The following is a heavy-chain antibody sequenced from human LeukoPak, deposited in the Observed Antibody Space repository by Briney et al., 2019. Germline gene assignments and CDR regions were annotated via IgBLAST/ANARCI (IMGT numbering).Heavy chain of an antibody. CDR3: ASAKAVAGTDDDDAFDI. J-gene: IGHJ3*02. Sequence: QPGGSLRLSCAASGFTFSSYAMHWVRQAPGKGLEWVAVISYDGSNKYYADSVKGRFTISRDNSKNTLYLRMNSLRAEDTAVYYCASAKAVAGTDDDDAFDIWGQGTMVTVSS. D-gene: IGHD6-19*01. CDR2: ISYDGSNK. V-gene: IGHV3-30-3*01. CDR1: GFTFSSYA.